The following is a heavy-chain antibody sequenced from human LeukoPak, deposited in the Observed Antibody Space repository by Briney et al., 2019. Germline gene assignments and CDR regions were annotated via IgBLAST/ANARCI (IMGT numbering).Heavy chain of an antibody. Sequence: ASVKVSCKASGYTFTSYGISWVRQAPGQGLEWMGWISAYNGNTNYAQKLQGRVTMTTDTSTSTAYMELRSLRSDDTAVYYCARAPGYCSGGSCFDYWGRGTLVTVSS. CDR2: ISAYNGNT. CDR1: GYTFTSYG. V-gene: IGHV1-18*01. J-gene: IGHJ4*02. CDR3: ARAPGYCSGGSCFDY. D-gene: IGHD2-15*01.